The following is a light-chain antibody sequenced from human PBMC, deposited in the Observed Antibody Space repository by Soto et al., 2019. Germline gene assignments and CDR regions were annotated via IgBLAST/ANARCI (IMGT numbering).Light chain of an antibody. CDR1: QSTRSY. Sequence: DIQMTQSPSSLSASVGDRVTITCRASQSTRSYLNWYQQKPGKAPRLLIYAASSLQSGVPSRFSGSGSGTDFTLTISSLQPEDFATYYCQQSYGTPWTFGQGTKVEIK. J-gene: IGKJ1*01. CDR2: AAS. V-gene: IGKV1-39*01. CDR3: QQSYGTPWT.